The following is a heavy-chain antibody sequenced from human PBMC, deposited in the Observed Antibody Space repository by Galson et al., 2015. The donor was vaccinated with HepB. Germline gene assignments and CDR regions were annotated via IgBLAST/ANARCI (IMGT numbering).Heavy chain of an antibody. J-gene: IGHJ4*02. CDR1: GFTFSSHS. CDR2: ITGSSSGI. D-gene: IGHD7-27*01. CDR3: ARDLGWAFDY. Sequence: SLRLSCAVSGFTFSSHSMNWVRQAPGQGLEWVSYITGSSSGISYADSAKGRFTISRDNAKNSLYLQMSSLRAEDTAVYYCARDLGWAFDYWGQGTLVTVSS. V-gene: IGHV3-48*01.